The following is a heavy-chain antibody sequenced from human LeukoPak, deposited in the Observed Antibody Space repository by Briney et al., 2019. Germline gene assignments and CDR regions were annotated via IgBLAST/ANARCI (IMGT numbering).Heavy chain of an antibody. CDR2: VYTDGNI. D-gene: IGHD3-10*01. CDR1: GFTFSSYG. J-gene: IGHJ4*02. CDR3: AKGKFGDPLNY. V-gene: IGHV3-NL1*01. Sequence: GGSLRLSCAASGFTFSSYGMHWVRQAPGKGLEWVSVVYTDGNIYYADSVKGRFTISKDTSKNTVDLLMNNVRAEDTALYYCAKGKFGDPLNYWGQGTLVTVSS.